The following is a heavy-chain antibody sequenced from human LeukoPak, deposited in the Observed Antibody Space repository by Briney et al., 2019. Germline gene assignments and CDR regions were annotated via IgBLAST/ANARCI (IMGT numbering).Heavy chain of an antibody. J-gene: IGHJ3*02. CDR2: INHSGST. V-gene: IGHV4-34*01. CDR3: ARGPYSYDSSGAFDI. CDR1: GGSFSGYY. D-gene: IGHD3-22*01. Sequence: SETLSLTCAVYGGSFSGYYWSWIRQPPGKWLEWIGEINHSGSTNYNPSLKSRVTISVDTSKNQFSLKLSSVTAADTAVYFCARGPYSYDSSGAFDIWGQGTMVTVSS.